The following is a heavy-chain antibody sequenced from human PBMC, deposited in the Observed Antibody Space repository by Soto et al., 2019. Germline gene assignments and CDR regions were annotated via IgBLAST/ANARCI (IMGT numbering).Heavy chain of an antibody. Sequence: SETLSLTCTVSGGSVSSGSYYWSWIRQPPGKGLEWIGYIYYSGSTNYNPSLKSRVTISVDTSKNQFSLKLSSVTAADTAVYYCARGRLYLLDYWGQGTLVTVSS. CDR2: IYYSGST. V-gene: IGHV4-61*01. CDR3: ARGRLYLLDY. J-gene: IGHJ4*02. CDR1: GGSVSSGSYY.